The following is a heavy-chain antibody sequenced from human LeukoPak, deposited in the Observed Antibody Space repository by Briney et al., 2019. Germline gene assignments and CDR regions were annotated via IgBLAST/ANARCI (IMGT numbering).Heavy chain of an antibody. Sequence: GGSLRLSCAASGFTFSSYAMHWVRQAPGKGLEYVSAISSNGGSTYYANSVKGRFTISRDNSKNTLYLQMSSLRAEDMAVYYCAREGYDFSAPAFDYWGQGTLVTVSS. CDR2: ISSNGGST. J-gene: IGHJ4*02. CDR3: AREGYDFSAPAFDY. V-gene: IGHV3-64*01. D-gene: IGHD3/OR15-3a*01. CDR1: GFTFSSYA.